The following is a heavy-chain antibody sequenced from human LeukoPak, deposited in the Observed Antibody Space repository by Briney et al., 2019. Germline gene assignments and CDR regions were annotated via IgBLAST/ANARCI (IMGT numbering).Heavy chain of an antibody. CDR3: ARGYYDSSGYYCYDY. D-gene: IGHD3-22*01. CDR2: IYYSGST. J-gene: IGHJ4*02. Sequence: PSETLSLTCTVSGGSISSHYWSGIRQPPGKGLEWIGYIYYSGSTNYNPSLKSRVTISVDTSKNQFSLKLSSVTAADTAVYYCARGYYDSSGYYCYDYWGQGTLVTVSS. V-gene: IGHV4-59*11. CDR1: GGSISSHY.